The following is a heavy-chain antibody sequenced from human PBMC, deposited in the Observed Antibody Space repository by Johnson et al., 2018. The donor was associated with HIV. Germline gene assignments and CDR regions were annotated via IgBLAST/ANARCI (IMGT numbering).Heavy chain of an antibody. Sequence: VQLVESGGGLVQPGGSLRLSCAASGFTVSSNYMSWVRQAPGMGLQWVAGIYSGGGTQYADSVMGRFSISSDNSKNTLQLQMSSLRVDDTAVYYCARERDSGDYLHRRFRAFDIWGQGKMVTVSS. D-gene: IGHD4-17*01. J-gene: IGHJ3*02. CDR3: ARERDSGDYLHRRFRAFDI. V-gene: IGHV3-66*02. CDR1: GFTVSSNY. CDR2: IYSGGGT.